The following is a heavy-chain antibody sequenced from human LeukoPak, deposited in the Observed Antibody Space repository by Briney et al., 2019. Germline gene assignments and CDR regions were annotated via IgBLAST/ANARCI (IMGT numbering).Heavy chain of an antibody. CDR1: GAYINDYY. CDR3: TRVVNGGHFDY. V-gene: IGHV4-59*01. J-gene: IGHJ4*02. CDR2: VYHTGTS. D-gene: IGHD2-8*01. Sequence: PSETLSLTCSVSGAYINDYYWAWIRQPPGKGLEWIGYVYHTGTSGYHPSLKSRVAMSLDTSKNQVSLKLRSVTAADTAVYFCTRVVNGGHFDYWGQGTLVTVSS.